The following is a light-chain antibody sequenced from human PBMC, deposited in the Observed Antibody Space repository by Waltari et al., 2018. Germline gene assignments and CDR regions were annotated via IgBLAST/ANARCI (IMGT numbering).Light chain of an antibody. CDR3: NSRDSSGNIVG. Sequence: SSELTQDPAVSVALGQTVRITCQGDSLRTYYAGWYQQKPGQAPLLVIYGINNRPSRMPDRFSGSRSGNTSSLTISGAQAEDEAYYYCNSRDSSGNIVGFGGGTKLTDL. CDR1: SLRTYY. J-gene: IGLJ2*01. V-gene: IGLV3-19*01. CDR2: GIN.